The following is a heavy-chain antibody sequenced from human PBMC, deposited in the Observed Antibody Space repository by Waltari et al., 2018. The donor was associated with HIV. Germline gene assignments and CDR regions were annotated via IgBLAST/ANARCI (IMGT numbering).Heavy chain of an antibody. Sequence: QVQLQESGPGLVGPSETLSLTCAVSGGSISTYNWWSWVRQPPGMGREWIGEIYHAGSTNYNNSLKSRVTISVAKSKNQFSLELRSVTAADTAIYYCVRVLSDGDWSSWLDPWGQGTLVTVSS. CDR3: VRVLSDGDWSSWLDP. D-gene: IGHD3-9*01. J-gene: IGHJ5*02. CDR2: IYHAGST. CDR1: GGSISTYNW. V-gene: IGHV4-4*02.